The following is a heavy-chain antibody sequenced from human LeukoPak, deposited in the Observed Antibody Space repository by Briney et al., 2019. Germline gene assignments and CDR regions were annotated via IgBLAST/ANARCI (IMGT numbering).Heavy chain of an antibody. CDR2: ISGSGGTT. CDR3: AYCGGDCYTRLHS. J-gene: IGHJ4*02. D-gene: IGHD2-21*02. V-gene: IGHV3-23*01. Sequence: GRSLRLSCAASGFTFSSYAMSWVRQAPGKGLEWVSAISGSGGTTYYTDSVKGRFTISRDNSKNTLYLQMNSLKAEDTALYYCAYCGGDCYTRLHSWGQGTLVTVSS. CDR1: GFTFSSYA.